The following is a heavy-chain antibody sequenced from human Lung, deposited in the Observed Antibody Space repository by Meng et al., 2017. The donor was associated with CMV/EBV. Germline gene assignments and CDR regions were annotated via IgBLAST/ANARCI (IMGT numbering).Heavy chain of an antibody. CDR3: ARADKVRFDY. CDR2: IYHSGST. Sequence: VPCQGRGQGLVKPSGTRALTGAVSGGSMSSTNWWSWVRQPPGKGLEWIGEIYHSGSTNYNPSLKSRVSISVDKSKNQFSLKLSSVTAADTAVYYCARADKVRFDYWGQGTLVTVSS. V-gene: IGHV4-4*02. CDR1: GGSMSSTNW. J-gene: IGHJ4*02.